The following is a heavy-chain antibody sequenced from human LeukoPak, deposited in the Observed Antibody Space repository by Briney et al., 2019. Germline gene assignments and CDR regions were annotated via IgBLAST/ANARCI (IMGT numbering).Heavy chain of an antibody. D-gene: IGHD3-22*01. J-gene: IGHJ4*02. CDR2: IIPIFGTA. Sequence: ASVKVSCKASGGTFSSYAISWVRQAPGQELEWMGGIIPIFGTANYAQKFQGRVTITADKSTSTAYMELSSLRSEDTAVYYCARESRLGDYYDSSGFDYWGQGTLVTVSS. CDR1: GGTFSSYA. CDR3: ARESRLGDYYDSSGFDY. V-gene: IGHV1-69*06.